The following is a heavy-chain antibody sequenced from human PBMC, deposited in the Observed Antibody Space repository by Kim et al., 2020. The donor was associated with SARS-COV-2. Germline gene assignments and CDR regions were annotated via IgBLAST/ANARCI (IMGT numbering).Heavy chain of an antibody. V-gene: IGHV3-23*01. CDR2: T. CDR3: ARQGYWSWLDY. Sequence: TYNSASVKGQFSISRHISKNTVFLQMNSLRADDTAVYYCARQGYWSWLDYWGQGALVTVSS. J-gene: IGHJ4*02. D-gene: IGHD2-15*01.